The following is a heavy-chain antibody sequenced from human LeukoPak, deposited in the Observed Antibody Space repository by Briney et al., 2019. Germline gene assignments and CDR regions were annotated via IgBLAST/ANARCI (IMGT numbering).Heavy chain of an antibody. V-gene: IGHV3-23*01. Sequence: HPGGSLRLSCAASGFTFSSYAMSWVRQAPGKGLEWVSAISGSGGSTYYADSVKSRFTISRDNSKNTLYLQMNSLRAEDTAVYYCATQYDFWSGTDYWGQGTLVTVSS. CDR1: GFTFSSYA. CDR3: ATQYDFWSGTDY. CDR2: ISGSGGST. D-gene: IGHD3-3*01. J-gene: IGHJ4*02.